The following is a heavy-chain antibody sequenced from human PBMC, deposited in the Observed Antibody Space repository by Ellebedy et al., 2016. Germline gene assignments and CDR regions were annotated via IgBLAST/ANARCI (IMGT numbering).Heavy chain of an antibody. V-gene: IGHV3-23*01. J-gene: IGHJ4*02. CDR1: GFTFSSYA. CDR3: AKDMAAVAY. CDR2: ISGSGGST. D-gene: IGHD6-19*01. Sequence: GESLKISXAASGFTFSSYAMSWVRQAPGKGLEWVSAISGSGGSTYYADSVKGRFTISRDNSKNTLYLQMNSLRAEDTAVYYCAKDMAAVAYWGQGTLVTVSS.